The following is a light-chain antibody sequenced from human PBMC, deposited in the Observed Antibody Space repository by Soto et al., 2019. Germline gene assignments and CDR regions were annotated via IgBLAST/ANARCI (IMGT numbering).Light chain of an antibody. Sequence: ELLLTQSPDTLGVPPVERGSVCCRASQSISSYLAWYQQKPGQAPRLLIYDASSRATGIPARFSGSGSGTDFTLTISSLEPEDFAVYYCQQLTDWPPQWTFGQGTKVDIK. CDR2: DAS. V-gene: IGKV3-11*01. J-gene: IGKJ1*01. CDR1: QSISSY. CDR3: QQLTDWPPQWT.